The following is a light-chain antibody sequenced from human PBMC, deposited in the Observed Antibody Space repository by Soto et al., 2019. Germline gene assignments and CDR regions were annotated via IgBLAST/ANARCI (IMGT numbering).Light chain of an antibody. Sequence: QSVLTKPRSVSGSRGQSVTISCTGTSGDVGRYDYVSWYQQYPGEAPKLIIYDVTERPSGVPDRFSGSKSGNTASLTISGLRAEDEAAYSCCSFAGSYSSVFGSGTKVTVL. V-gene: IGLV2-11*01. J-gene: IGLJ1*01. CDR2: DVT. CDR3: CSFAGSYSSV. CDR1: SGDVGRYDY.